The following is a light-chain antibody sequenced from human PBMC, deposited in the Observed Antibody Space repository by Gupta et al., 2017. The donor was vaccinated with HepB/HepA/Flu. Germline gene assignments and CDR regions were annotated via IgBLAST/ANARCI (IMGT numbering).Light chain of an antibody. CDR2: RNN. J-gene: IGLJ2*01. Sequence: QSVLTQPPSASGTPGQRATISCSGSSSNIGNNYVYWFQQFPGTAPKLLIYRNNQRPSGVPDRFSGAKSGTSASLAISGLRSEDEADYYCAAWDDSLSGVVFGGGTKLTVL. V-gene: IGLV1-47*01. CDR1: SSNIGNNY. CDR3: AAWDDSLSGVV.